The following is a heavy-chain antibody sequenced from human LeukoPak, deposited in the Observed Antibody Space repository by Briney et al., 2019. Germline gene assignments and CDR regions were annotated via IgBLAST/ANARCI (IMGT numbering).Heavy chain of an antibody. Sequence: ASVKVSCKASGYTFTSYGISWVRQAPGQGLEWMGWISAYNGNTNYAQKLQGRVTMTTDTSTSTAYMELGSLRSDDTAVYYCARDVVVVAANRLYYYGMDVWGQGTTVTVSS. D-gene: IGHD2-15*01. CDR3: ARDVVVVAANRLYYYGMDV. V-gene: IGHV1-18*01. CDR1: GYTFTSYG. CDR2: ISAYNGNT. J-gene: IGHJ6*02.